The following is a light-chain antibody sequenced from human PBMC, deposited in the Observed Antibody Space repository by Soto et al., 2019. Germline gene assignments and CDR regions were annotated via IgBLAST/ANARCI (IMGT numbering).Light chain of an antibody. CDR3: QQYNNWPPMA. V-gene: IGKV3-15*01. J-gene: IGKJ1*01. Sequence: EIVMTQSPATLSVSPGERATLSCRASQSVSNNLAWYQQEPGQAPRLLIYGASTRATGIPARFSGSGSGTEFTLTISSLQSEDFAVYYCQQYNNWPPMAFGQGTKVEIK. CDR2: GAS. CDR1: QSVSNN.